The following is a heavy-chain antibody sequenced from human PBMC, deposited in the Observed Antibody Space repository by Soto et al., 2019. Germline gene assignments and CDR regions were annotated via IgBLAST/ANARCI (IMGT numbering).Heavy chain of an antibody. J-gene: IGHJ3*01. Sequence: GGSLRLSCTASGFTFTNYAMNWVRQAPGKGLEWVSVISDSGGTAFYSDSVQGRFTISRDNSKNTLYLQMNSLRAEDTAIYYCVREGSGWDSRGSFDFWGRGTMVTVSS. CDR2: ISDSGGTA. V-gene: IGHV3-23*01. CDR3: VREGSGWDSRGSFDF. D-gene: IGHD6-25*01. CDR1: GFTFTNYA.